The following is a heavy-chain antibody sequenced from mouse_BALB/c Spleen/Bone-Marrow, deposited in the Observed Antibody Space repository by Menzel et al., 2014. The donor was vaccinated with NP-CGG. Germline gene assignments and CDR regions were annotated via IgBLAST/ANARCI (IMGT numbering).Heavy chain of an antibody. CDR1: GYTFTSYY. CDR3: SRGRRDALDY. V-gene: IGHV1S81*02. J-gene: IGHJ4*01. Sequence: QVQLQQSGAELVKPGASVKSSCKASGYTFTSYYMYWVKQRPGQGLEWFGEINPSNGGTNFNEKFKNKATLTVDKSSSTAYMQLSSLTSGDSAVYYCSRGRRDALDYWGQGTSVTVSS. CDR2: INPSNGGT.